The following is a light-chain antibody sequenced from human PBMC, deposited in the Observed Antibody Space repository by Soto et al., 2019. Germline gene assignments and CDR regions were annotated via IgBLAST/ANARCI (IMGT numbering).Light chain of an antibody. V-gene: IGKV3-15*01. J-gene: IGKJ4*01. CDR2: AAS. CDR3: QQYNNWPY. CDR1: QSVSSD. Sequence: EIVMTQSPATLSVSPGERVTLSCRASQSVSSDLAWYQQKPGQAPRLLIYAASTRATGIPARFSGSGSGTEFTLTISSLQSEDFAVYYCQQYNNWPYFGGGTKVDI.